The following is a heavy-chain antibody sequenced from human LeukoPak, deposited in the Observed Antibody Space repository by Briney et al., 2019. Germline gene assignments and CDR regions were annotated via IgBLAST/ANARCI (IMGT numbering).Heavy chain of an antibody. CDR3: ARDQGYDILTGHDAFDI. CDR2: ISSSSSYT. D-gene: IGHD3-9*01. J-gene: IGHJ3*02. CDR1: GFTFGDYY. V-gene: IGHV3-11*05. Sequence: GGSLRLSCAASGFTFGDYYMSWIRQAPGKGLEWVSYISSSSSYTNYADSVKGRFTISRDNAKNSLYLQMNSLRAEDTAVYYCARDQGYDILTGHDAFDIWGQGTMVTVSS.